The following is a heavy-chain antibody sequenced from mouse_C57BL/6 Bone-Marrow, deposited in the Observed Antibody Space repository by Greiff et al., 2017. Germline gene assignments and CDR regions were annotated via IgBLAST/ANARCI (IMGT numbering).Heavy chain of an antibody. V-gene: IGHV1-19*01. CDR2: INPYNGGT. CDR3: ARYGSSLAWFAY. D-gene: IGHD1-1*01. J-gene: IGHJ3*01. CDR1: GYTFTDYY. Sequence: VQLVESGPVLVKPGASVKMSCKASGYTFTDYYMNWVKQSHGKSLEWIGVINPYNGGTSYNQKFKGKATLTVDKSSSTAYMELNSRTSEDSAVYYCARYGSSLAWFAYWGQGTLVTVSA.